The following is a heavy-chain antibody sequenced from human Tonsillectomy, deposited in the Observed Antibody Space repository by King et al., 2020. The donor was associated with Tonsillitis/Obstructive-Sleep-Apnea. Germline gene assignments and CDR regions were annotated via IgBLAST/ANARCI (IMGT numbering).Heavy chain of an antibody. CDR2: ISTYNGNT. V-gene: IGHV1-18*01. D-gene: IGHD1-26*01. CDR1: GYTFTNYG. Sequence: QLVQSGAEVKKPGASVKVSCKASGYTFTNYGISWVRQAPGQGLEWMGWISTYNGNTNYAQKLQGRVTMTTDTSTSTAYMDLRSLRSDDTAVYYSARDSGTYGYHWFDPWGQGTLVTVSS. J-gene: IGHJ5*02. CDR3: ARDSGTYGYHWFDP.